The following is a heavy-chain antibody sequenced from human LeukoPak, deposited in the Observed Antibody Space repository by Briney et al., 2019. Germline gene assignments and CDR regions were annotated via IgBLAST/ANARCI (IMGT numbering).Heavy chain of an antibody. V-gene: IGHV4-61*02. J-gene: IGHJ4*02. Sequence: PSETLSLTCTVSGGSISNEGDYWSWIRQPPGKGLEWIGRIYNSGTTNYNPSVKSRISMSVDTSENQFSLNLRSVTAADTAVYYCAREGTLGSGWYDYWGQGTLVTVSS. D-gene: IGHD6-19*01. CDR2: IYNSGTT. CDR1: GGSISNEGDY. CDR3: AREGTLGSGWYDY.